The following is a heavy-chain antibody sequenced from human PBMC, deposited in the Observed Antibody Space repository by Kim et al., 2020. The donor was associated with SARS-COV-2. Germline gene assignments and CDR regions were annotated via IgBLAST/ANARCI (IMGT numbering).Heavy chain of an antibody. CDR3: AREYAHYNGMDG. Sequence: ASVKVSCKASGDTFTGYYLHWVRQAPGQGLEWMGRMNPNSGATKYAQKFQGRVTMTRDTSISTAYMEVSRLRSDDTAVFYFAREYAHYNGMDGWGQGTTVTVSS. J-gene: IGHJ6*02. CDR1: GDTFTGYY. V-gene: IGHV1-2*06. CDR2: MNPNSGAT.